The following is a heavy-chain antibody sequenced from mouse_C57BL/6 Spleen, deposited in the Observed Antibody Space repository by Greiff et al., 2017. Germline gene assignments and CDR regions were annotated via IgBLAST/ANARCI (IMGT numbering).Heavy chain of an antibody. Sequence: VQLQESGAELVKPGASVKLSCKASGYTFTEYTIHWVKQRSGQGLEWIGWFYPGSGSIKYNEKFKDKATLTADKSSSNVYMELSRLTSEDSAVYFCARHEDNCYDEDFFDYWGQGTSLTVSS. CDR1: GYTFTEYT. CDR3: ARHEDNCYDEDFFDY. J-gene: IGHJ2*02. CDR2: FYPGSGSI. V-gene: IGHV1-62-2*01. D-gene: IGHD2-12*01.